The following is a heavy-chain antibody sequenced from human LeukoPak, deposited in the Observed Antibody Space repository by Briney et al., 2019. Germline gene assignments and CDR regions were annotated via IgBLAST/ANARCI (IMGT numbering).Heavy chain of an antibody. CDR1: GFTFTSYT. Sequence: GGSLRLSCAASGFTFTSYTMNWVRQAPGKGLEWVSSIYSGSSTYYADSVKGRFTISRDNSKNTLYLQMNSLRAEDTAVYYCAGDRWSSSCYGYWGQGTLVTVSS. CDR2: IYSGSST. CDR3: AGDRWSSSCYGY. J-gene: IGHJ4*02. V-gene: IGHV3-53*01. D-gene: IGHD2-2*01.